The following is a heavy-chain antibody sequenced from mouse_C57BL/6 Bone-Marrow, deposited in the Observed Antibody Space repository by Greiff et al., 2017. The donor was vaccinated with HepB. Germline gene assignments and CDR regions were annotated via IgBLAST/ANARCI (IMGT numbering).Heavy chain of an antibody. Sequence: VQLQQSGGALARPGASVKLSCKASGYTFTSYGISWVKQRTGQGLEWIGEIYPRSGNTYYNEKFKGKATLTADKSSSTAYMELRSLTSEDSAVYFCARAYYGSSYGFAYWGQGTLVTVSA. CDR2: IYPRSGNT. D-gene: IGHD1-1*01. J-gene: IGHJ3*01. CDR1: GYTFTSYG. CDR3: ARAYYGSSYGFAY. V-gene: IGHV1-81*01.